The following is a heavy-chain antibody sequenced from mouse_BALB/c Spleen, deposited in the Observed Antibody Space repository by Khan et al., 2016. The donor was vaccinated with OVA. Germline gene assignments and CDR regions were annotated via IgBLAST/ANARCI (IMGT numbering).Heavy chain of an antibody. CDR2: TNPTNGRT. D-gene: IGHD1-1*01. V-gene: IGHV1S81*02. Sequence: QVQLEQSGAELVEAGASVKMSCKASGYTFTSYWMHWVKQRLGQGLEWFAETNPTNGRTYYNETLKCKATLTVDKSSSTAYMLLSGPTFEGSAVYYCSRIKKIVATDFDYWGQGTTLTVSS. J-gene: IGHJ2*01. CDR1: GYTFTSYW. CDR3: SRIKKIVATDFDY.